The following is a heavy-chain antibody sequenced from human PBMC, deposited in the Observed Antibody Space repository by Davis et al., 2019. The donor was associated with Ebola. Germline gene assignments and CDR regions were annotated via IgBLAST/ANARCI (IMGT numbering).Heavy chain of an antibody. D-gene: IGHD1-1*01. CDR3: ARLDEWFDP. J-gene: IGHJ5*02. Sequence: MPGGSLRLSCAVYGGSFSGYYWSWIRQPPGKGLEWIGEINHSGSTNYNPSLKSRVTISVDTSKNQFSLKLSSVTAADTAVYYCARLDEWFDPWGQGTLVTVSS. V-gene: IGHV4-34*01. CDR2: INHSGST. CDR1: GGSFSGYY.